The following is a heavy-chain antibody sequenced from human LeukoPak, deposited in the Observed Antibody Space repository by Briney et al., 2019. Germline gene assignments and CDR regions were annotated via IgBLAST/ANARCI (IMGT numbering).Heavy chain of an antibody. CDR2: IHYSGST. CDR3: ARRSFEYSSTGDFDY. CDR1: GGSISSYY. D-gene: IGHD6-6*01. Sequence: SETLSLTCTVSGGSISSYYWSWIRQPPGKGLEWIGYIHYSGSTNYNPSLKSRVTISLDTSKNQFSLKLSSMTAADTAVYYCARRSFEYSSTGDFDYWGQGTLVTVSS. V-gene: IGHV4-59*08. J-gene: IGHJ4*02.